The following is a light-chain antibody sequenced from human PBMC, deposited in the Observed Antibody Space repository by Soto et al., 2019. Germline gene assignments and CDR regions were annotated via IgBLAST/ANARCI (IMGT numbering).Light chain of an antibody. CDR2: EVS. J-gene: IGLJ1*01. CDR1: SSDVGSYNL. Sequence: QSALTQPASVSGSPGQSLTISCTGTSSDVGSYNLVSWYQQHPGKAPKLMIYEVSTRPSGVSNRFSGSKSGNTASLTISGLQAEDEADYYCCSYAGSSTLNYVFGTGTKVTVL. CDR3: CSYAGSSTLNYV. V-gene: IGLV2-23*02.